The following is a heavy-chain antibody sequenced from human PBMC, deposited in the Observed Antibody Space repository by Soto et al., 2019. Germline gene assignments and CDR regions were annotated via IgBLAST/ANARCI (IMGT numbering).Heavy chain of an antibody. CDR3: ASSLSPYDSSGYRQH. CDR2: IIPIFGTA. D-gene: IGHD3-22*01. J-gene: IGHJ1*01. Sequence: QVQLVQSGAEVKKPGSSVKVSCKASGGTFSSYAISWVRQAPGQGLEWMGGIIPIFGTANYAQKFQGRVTNAADESTSTAYMELSSLRCEDTGVYYCASSLSPYDSSGYRQHWGQGTLGTRSS. CDR1: GGTFSSYA. V-gene: IGHV1-69*01.